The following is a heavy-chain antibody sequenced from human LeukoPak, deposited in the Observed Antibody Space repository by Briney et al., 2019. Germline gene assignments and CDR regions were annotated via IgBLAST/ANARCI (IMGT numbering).Heavy chain of an antibody. CDR2: IRSSSNTI. J-gene: IGHJ4*02. D-gene: IGHD1-26*01. Sequence: GGSLRLSCAASGFTFSSYSMNWVRQAPGKGLEWVSYIRSSSNTIYYADSVKGRFTISRDNAKNSLYLQMNSLRVEDTAVYYCAVEWELRFWGQGTLVTVSS. CDR1: GFTFSSYS. CDR3: AVEWELRF. V-gene: IGHV3-48*04.